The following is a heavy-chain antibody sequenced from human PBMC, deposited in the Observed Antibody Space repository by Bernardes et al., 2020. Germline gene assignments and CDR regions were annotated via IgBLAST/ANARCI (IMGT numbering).Heavy chain of an antibody. J-gene: IGHJ5*02. V-gene: IGHV1-69*13. CDR2: IIPIFGTA. D-gene: IGHD3-3*01. Sequence: SVKVSCKASGGTFSSYAISWVRQAPGQGLEWMGGIIPIFGTANYAQKFQGRVTITADESTSTAYMELSSLRSEDTAVYYCARFVYDFWSGQGNWFDPWGQGTLVTVSS. CDR3: ARFVYDFWSGQGNWFDP. CDR1: GGTFSSYA.